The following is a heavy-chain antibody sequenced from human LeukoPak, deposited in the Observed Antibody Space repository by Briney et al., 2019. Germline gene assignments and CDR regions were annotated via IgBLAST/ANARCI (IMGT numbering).Heavy chain of an antibody. Sequence: SQTLSLTCTVSGGSISSGGYYWSWIRQHPGKGLEWIGYIYYSGSTYYNPSLKSRVTISVDTSKNQFSLKLSSVTAADAAVYCCARAGIVVVPAAPRHDAFDIWGQGTMVTVSS. CDR3: ARAGIVVVPAAPRHDAFDI. CDR1: GGSISSGGYY. J-gene: IGHJ3*02. CDR2: IYYSGST. V-gene: IGHV4-31*03. D-gene: IGHD2-2*01.